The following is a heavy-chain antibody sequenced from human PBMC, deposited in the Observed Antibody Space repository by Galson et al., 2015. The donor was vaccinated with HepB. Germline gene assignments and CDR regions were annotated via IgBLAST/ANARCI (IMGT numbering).Heavy chain of an antibody. D-gene: IGHD3-22*01. V-gene: IGHV5-10-1*01. CDR2: IDPSDSYT. CDR3: ARAYYYDSSGYSAFDY. Sequence: QSGAEVKKPGESLRISCKASGSSFTSYWITWVRQMPGKGLEWMGRIDPSDSYTNYSSSFQGHVTISADKSISTAYLQWSSLKASDTAMYYCARAYYYDSSGYSAFDYWGQGTLVTVSS. J-gene: IGHJ4*02. CDR1: GSSFTSYW.